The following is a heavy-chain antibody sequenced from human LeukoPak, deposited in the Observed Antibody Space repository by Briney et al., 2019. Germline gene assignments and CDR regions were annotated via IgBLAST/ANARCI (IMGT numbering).Heavy chain of an antibody. J-gene: IGHJ4*02. CDR2: ITGSGGTT. Sequence: GGSLRLSCAASGFTFSNYAMSWVRQAPGKGLEWVSTITGSGGTTYHADSVKGRFTTSRDNSKNTLYLQMDSLSAEDTAVYYCARGAPSSSMTVVVNYWGQGTLVTVSS. V-gene: IGHV3-23*01. D-gene: IGHD3-22*01. CDR1: GFTFSNYA. CDR3: ARGAPSSSMTVVVNY.